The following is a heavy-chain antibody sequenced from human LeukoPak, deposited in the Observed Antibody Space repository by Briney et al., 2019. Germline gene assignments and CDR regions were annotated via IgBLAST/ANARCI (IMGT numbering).Heavy chain of an antibody. D-gene: IGHD2-2*01. CDR1: VDSFSDHY. CDR2: VHHSGST. CDR3: ARSPATSWSNFDY. Sequence: SETLSLTCAVYVDSFSDHYWTWIRQPPGKGLEWIGEVHHSGSTNYRLSLKSRVSISVDRSKNQFSLKLTSATAADTAVYYCARSPATSWSNFDYWGQGTLVTVSS. J-gene: IGHJ4*02. V-gene: IGHV4-34*01.